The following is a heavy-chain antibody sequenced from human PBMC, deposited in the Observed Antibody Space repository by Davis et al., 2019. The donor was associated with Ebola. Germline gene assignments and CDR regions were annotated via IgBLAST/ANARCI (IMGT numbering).Heavy chain of an antibody. CDR3: ARDPEGSWYGIGAFDI. Sequence: ASVKVSCKASGYTFTGYYMHWVRQAPGQGLEWMGIINPSGGSTSYAQKFQGRVTMTRDTSTSTVYMELSSLRSEDTAVYYCARDPEGSWYGIGAFDIWGQGTMVTVSS. D-gene: IGHD6-13*01. V-gene: IGHV1-46*01. CDR2: INPSGGST. CDR1: GYTFTGYY. J-gene: IGHJ3*02.